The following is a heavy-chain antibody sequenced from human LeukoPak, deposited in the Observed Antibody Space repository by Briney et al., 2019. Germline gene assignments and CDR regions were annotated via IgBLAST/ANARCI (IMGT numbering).Heavy chain of an antibody. CDR1: GGSISSSSYY. CDR2: IYYSGST. CDR3: ARITSLWFGELLSSHFDY. D-gene: IGHD3-10*01. V-gene: IGHV4-39*07. J-gene: IGHJ4*02. Sequence: SETLSLTCTVSGGSISSSSYYWGWIRQPPGKGLEWIGSIYYSGSTYYNPSLKSRVTISVDTSKNQFSLKLSSVTAADTAVYYCARITSLWFGELLSSHFDYWGQGTLVTVSS.